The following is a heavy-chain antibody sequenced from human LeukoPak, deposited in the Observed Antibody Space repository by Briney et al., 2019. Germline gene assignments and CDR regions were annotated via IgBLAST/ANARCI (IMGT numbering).Heavy chain of an antibody. CDR1: GYTFTGYY. V-gene: IGHV1-2*02. D-gene: IGHD2-21*02. CDR3: ARDGGAYCGGDCYFADDY. J-gene: IGHJ4*02. CDR2: INPTSGVT. Sequence: ASVKVSCKASGYTFTGYYMHWVRQAPGQGLEWMGWINPTSGVTDYAQKFQGRVTMTRDTSISTAYMELSRLRSDDTAVYYCARDGGAYCGGDCYFADDYWGQGTLVTVSS.